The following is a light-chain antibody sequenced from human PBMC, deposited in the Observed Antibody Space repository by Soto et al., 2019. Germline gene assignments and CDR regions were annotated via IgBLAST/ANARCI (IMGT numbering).Light chain of an antibody. CDR1: QSVSSY. V-gene: IGKV3-11*01. CDR3: QHRMNWPLT. Sequence: IVLTQSPATLSLSPGERATLSCRASQSVSSYLLWYQQKPGQTPRLLIYDASNRATGIPARFSGSGSETDFTLTISSLEPEDFAVYYCQHRMNWPLTFGQGTRLEIK. J-gene: IGKJ5*01. CDR2: DAS.